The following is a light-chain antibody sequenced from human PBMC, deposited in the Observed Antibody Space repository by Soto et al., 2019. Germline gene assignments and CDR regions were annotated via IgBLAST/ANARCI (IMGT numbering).Light chain of an antibody. Sequence: QSVLTQSPSASASLGASVKLTCTLSSGHTTYGVAWHQQQPEKGPRYLMKLNSDGSHTKGDGVPDRFLVSTSGAERYLTISSVQSEDEADYYCQTWATGIRVFGGGTKLTVL. CDR3: QTWATGIRV. CDR2: LNSDGSH. J-gene: IGLJ3*02. V-gene: IGLV4-69*01. CDR1: SGHTTYG.